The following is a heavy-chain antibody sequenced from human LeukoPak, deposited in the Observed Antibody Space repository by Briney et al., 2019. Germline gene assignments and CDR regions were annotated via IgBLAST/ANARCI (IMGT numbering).Heavy chain of an antibody. Sequence: ASVKVSCKASGYTFTSYGISWVRQAPGQGLEWMGGIIPIFGTANYAQKFQGRVTITADESTSTAYMELSSLRSEDTAVYYCARGRGSYLGYWGQGTLVTVSS. CDR1: GYTFTSYG. J-gene: IGHJ4*02. CDR3: ARGRGSYLGY. V-gene: IGHV1-69*13. D-gene: IGHD3-16*01. CDR2: IIPIFGTA.